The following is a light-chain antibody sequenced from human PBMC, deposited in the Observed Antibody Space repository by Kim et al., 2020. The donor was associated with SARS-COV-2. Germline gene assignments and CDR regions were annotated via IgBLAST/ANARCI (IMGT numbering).Light chain of an antibody. CDR1: QSITSRF. Sequence: EIVLTQSPGTLSLSPGERATLSCRASQSITSRFLAWYQQKPGQAPRLIIYGSSSRATDIPDRFSGNGSGTDFTLTISGLEPEDSAVYYCQHYDGSPPLTFGGGTKVDIK. V-gene: IGKV3-20*01. CDR2: GSS. CDR3: QHYDGSPPLT. J-gene: IGKJ4*01.